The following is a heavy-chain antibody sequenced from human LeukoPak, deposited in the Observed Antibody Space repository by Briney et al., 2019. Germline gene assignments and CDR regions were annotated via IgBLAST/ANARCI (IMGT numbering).Heavy chain of an antibody. J-gene: IGHJ2*01. V-gene: IGHV5-51*01. CDR3: GRRYYDILTGYRHWYFDL. CDR2: IYPGDSDT. Sequence: GESLKISCKGSRYSFTSYWIGWVRQMPGKGLEWMGIIYPGDSDTIYSPSFQGQVTISADKSISTAYLQWSSLRASDTAMYYCGRRYYDILTGYRHWYFDLWGRGTLVTVSS. D-gene: IGHD3-9*01. CDR1: RYSFTSYW.